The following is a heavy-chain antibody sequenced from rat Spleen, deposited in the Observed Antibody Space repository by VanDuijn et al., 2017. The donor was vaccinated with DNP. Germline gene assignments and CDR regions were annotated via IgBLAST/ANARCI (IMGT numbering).Heavy chain of an antibody. CDR3: TKTGGNWVAH. J-gene: IGHJ3*01. V-gene: IGHV5S13*01. Sequence: EVQLVESGGGLVQPGRSLKLSCAASGFTFSDYGMAWVRQAPTKGLEWCATINNSGDNSYYRDSVKGRFTISRDNAKSTLYLQMDSLRSEDTATYYCTKTGGNWVAHWGQGTLVTVSS. D-gene: IGHD1-11*01. CDR1: GFTFSDYG. CDR2: INNSGDNS.